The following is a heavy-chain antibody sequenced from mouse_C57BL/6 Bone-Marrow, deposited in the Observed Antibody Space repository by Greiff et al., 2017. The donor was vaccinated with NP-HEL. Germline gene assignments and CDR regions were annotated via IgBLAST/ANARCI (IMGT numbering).Heavy chain of an antibody. Sequence: QVQLQQSGPELVKPGASVKISCKASGYAFSSSWMNWVKQRPGKGLEWIGRIYPGDGDTKYNGKFKGKATLTADKSSSTAYMQLSSLTSEDSAVYFCARFITTVVTLNWYFDVWGTGTTVTVSS. D-gene: IGHD1-1*01. CDR2: IYPGDGDT. J-gene: IGHJ1*03. CDR3: ARFITTVVTLNWYFDV. CDR1: GYAFSSSW. V-gene: IGHV1-82*01.